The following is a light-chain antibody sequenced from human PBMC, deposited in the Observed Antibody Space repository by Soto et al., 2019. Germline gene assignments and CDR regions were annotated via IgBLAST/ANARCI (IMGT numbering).Light chain of an antibody. J-gene: IGKJ1*01. CDR1: QRVDAC. CDR3: QERSTSSPT. Sequence: EIVLTQSPATLSLSPGDRATLLCRASQRVDACLAWYQQRPGQAPRLLMFDASNRATGIPTRFSGSGSGTDFTLTISSLEPEDFAVYYCQERSTSSPTFGQGTKVEI. CDR2: DAS. V-gene: IGKV3-11*01.